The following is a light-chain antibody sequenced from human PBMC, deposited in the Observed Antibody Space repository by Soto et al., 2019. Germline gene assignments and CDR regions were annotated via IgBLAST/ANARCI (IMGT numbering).Light chain of an antibody. J-gene: IGKJ5*01. CDR3: QQYGRSPLT. Sequence: EIVLTQSPGTRSLSPGERATLSCRAIQSVSSSYLAWYQQKPGQAPRLLIYGASSRATGIPDRFSGSGSGTDFTLTISRLEPEDFAVYYCQQYGRSPLTFGQGTRLETK. CDR2: GAS. V-gene: IGKV3-20*01. CDR1: QSVSSSY.